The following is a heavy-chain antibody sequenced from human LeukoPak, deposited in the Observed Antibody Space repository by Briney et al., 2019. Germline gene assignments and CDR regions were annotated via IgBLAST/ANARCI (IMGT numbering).Heavy chain of an antibody. CDR2: INPNSGDT. V-gene: IGHV1-2*02. CDR3: ARPNGDYYNWFDP. J-gene: IGHJ5*02. Sequence: ASVMVSCKASGYTFTGYYIHWVRQAPGQGLEWMGWINPNSGDTNYAQKLQDRVTLTRDTSISTAYMEVTNLRSDDTAVYYCARPNGDYYNWFDPWGQGTLVTVSS. CDR1: GYTFTGYY. D-gene: IGHD4-17*01.